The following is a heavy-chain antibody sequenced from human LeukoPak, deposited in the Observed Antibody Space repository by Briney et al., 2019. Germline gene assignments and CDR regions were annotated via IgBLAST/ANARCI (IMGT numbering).Heavy chain of an antibody. J-gene: IGHJ4*02. CDR1: GGSISSSSYY. D-gene: IGHD6-19*01. Sequence: SETLSLTCTVSGGSISSSSYYWGWIRQPPGKGLEWIGSIYYSGSTYHNPSLKGRVTISVDTSKNQFSLKLNSVTAADTAVYYCAGDLSGLFDYWGQGTLVTVSS. CDR3: AGDLSGLFDY. V-gene: IGHV4-39*07. CDR2: IYYSGST.